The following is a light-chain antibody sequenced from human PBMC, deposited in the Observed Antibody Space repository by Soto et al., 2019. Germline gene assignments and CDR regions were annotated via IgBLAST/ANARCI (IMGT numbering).Light chain of an antibody. CDR2: DAS. V-gene: IGKV3-11*01. CDR3: QQRGNWIT. CDR1: QSVSSY. Sequence: EIVLTQSPATLSLSPGERATLSCRASQSVSSYLAWYQQNPGQAPRLLIYDASNRATGIPARFSASGSGTDFTLTISSLEPEDSAVYFCQQRGNWITFGPGTRLEIK. J-gene: IGKJ5*01.